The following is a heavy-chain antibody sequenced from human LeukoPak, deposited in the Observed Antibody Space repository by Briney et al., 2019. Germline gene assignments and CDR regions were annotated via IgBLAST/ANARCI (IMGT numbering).Heavy chain of an antibody. D-gene: IGHD6-6*01. CDR2: IYHSGST. CDR1: GYSISSGYY. CDR3: VRDQSIAARRAFDY. J-gene: IGHJ4*02. Sequence: PSETLSLTCTVSGYSISSGYYWGWIRQPPGKGLEWIGSIYHSGSTYYNPSLKSRVTISVDTSKNQFSLKLSSVTAADTAVYYCVRDQSIAARRAFDYWGQGTLVTVSS. V-gene: IGHV4-38-2*02.